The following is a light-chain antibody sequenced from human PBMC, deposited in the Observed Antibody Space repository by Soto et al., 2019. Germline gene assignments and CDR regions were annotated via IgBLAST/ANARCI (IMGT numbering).Light chain of an antibody. V-gene: IGLV1-40*01. CDR1: SSNIGADYN. Sequence: QSVLTQPPSVSGAPGQRVTISCTGSSSNIGADYNVYWYQQLPGTAPKLLIYGNSNRPSGVPDRFSGSKSGTSASLAITGLQAEDEADYYCQSYDSSLSGGVFGGGTKLTVL. CDR2: GNS. J-gene: IGLJ3*02. CDR3: QSYDSSLSGGV.